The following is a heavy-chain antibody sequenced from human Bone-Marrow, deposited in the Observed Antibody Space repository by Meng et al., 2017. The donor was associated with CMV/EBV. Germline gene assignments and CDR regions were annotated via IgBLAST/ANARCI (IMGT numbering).Heavy chain of an antibody. D-gene: IGHD3-3*01. V-gene: IGHV1-8*01. CDR3: ARGGITIFGVVIMRPYYYYGMDV. CDR1: GYTFTSYD. CDR2: MNPNSGNT. Sequence: ASVKVSCKASGYTFTSYDINWVRQATGQGLEWMGWMNPNSGNTGYAQKFQGRVTMTRNTSISTAYMELSSLRSEDTAVYYCARGGITIFGVVIMRPYYYYGMDVWGQGTTVTVSS. J-gene: IGHJ6*02.